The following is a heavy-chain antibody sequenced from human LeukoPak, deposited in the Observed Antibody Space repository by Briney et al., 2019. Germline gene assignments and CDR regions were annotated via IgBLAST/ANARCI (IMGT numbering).Heavy chain of an antibody. CDR3: ARGMGNTSDY. D-gene: IGHD1/OR15-1a*01. Sequence: PSETLSLTCAVYGGSFSGYYWSWIRQPPGKGLEGIGEISHSGSTKYNQSLKSRATISVDTSKNQCSLKLSSVTATDTAVYYCARGMGNTSDYWGQGTLVTVSS. V-gene: IGHV4-34*01. CDR1: GGSFSGYY. J-gene: IGHJ4*02. CDR2: ISHSGST.